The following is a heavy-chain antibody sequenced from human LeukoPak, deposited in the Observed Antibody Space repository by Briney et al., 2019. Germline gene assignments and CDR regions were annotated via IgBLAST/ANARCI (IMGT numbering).Heavy chain of an antibody. CDR2: IYHSGFT. Sequence: SETLPLTCTVSGDSISNYYWSWIRQPPGKGLEWIGYIYHSGFTNYNPSLKSRVTISVDTSKNQFSLRLSSVTAADTAVYYCAKGRTAAGSFDYWGQGTLVTVSS. D-gene: IGHD6-13*01. J-gene: IGHJ4*02. CDR3: AKGRTAAGSFDY. CDR1: GDSISNYY. V-gene: IGHV4-59*08.